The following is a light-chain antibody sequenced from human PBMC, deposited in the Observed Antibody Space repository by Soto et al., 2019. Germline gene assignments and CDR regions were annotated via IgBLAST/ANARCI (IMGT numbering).Light chain of an antibody. CDR2: DSD. Sequence: HSVLTQPPSVSAAPGQKVTISCSGSSANIGSNYVSWYQHLPGTAPKLVIYDSDRRPSEIPDRFSGSKSGTSATLDITGLQTGDEADYYCGAWDDSLSVVLFGGGTKLTVL. CDR3: GAWDDSLSVVL. CDR1: SANIGSNY. V-gene: IGLV1-51*01. J-gene: IGLJ2*01.